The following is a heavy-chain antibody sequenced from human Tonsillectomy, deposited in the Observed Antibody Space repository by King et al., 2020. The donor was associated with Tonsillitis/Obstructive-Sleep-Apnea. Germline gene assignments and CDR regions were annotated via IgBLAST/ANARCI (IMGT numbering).Heavy chain of an antibody. D-gene: IGHD4-23*01. CDR1: GFTFSSYG. CDR2: ISYDGSNK. V-gene: IGHV3-30*18. CDR3: AKDQDGGRFDY. Sequence: VQLVESGGGVVQPGRSLRLSCAASGFTFSSYGMHWVRQAPGKGLEWVAVISYDGSNKYYADSVKGRFTISRDNSKNTLYLQMNSLRAEDTAVYYCAKDQDGGRFDYWGQGTLVTVSS. J-gene: IGHJ4*02.